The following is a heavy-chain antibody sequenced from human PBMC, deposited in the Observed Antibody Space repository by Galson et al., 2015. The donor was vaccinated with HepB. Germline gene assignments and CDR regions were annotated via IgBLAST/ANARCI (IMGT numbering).Heavy chain of an antibody. Sequence: SLRLSCAASGFSFSDYYMNWIRQAPGKGLEWVSYISSGSSYTNYADSVKGRFTISRDNAKNSLYLQMNSLRAEDTAAYYCARADTSSWYGDAFDIWGQGTMVTVSS. CDR2: ISSGSSYT. V-gene: IGHV3-11*06. D-gene: IGHD6-13*01. J-gene: IGHJ3*02. CDR1: GFSFSDYY. CDR3: ARADTSSWYGDAFDI.